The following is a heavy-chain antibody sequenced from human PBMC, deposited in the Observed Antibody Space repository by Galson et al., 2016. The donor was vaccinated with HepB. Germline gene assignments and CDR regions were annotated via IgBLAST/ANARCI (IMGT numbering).Heavy chain of an antibody. V-gene: IGHV3-23*01. D-gene: IGHD2-2*01. CDR2: ISRSGDST. CDR3: VQGSTAPAV. Sequence: SLRLSCAASGFTFRNYGMTWVRQAPGKGLGVVSSISRSGDSTNYADSVKGRFTISRDNSKNTLSLQMNSLTADDTAIYYCVQGSTAPAVWGKGTTVTVSS. J-gene: IGHJ6*04. CDR1: GFTFRNYG.